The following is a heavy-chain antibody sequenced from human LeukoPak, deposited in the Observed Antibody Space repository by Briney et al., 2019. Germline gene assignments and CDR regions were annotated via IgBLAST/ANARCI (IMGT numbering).Heavy chain of an antibody. CDR3: ASKGGYSSSWYGDYFDY. D-gene: IGHD6-13*01. CDR2: FIPIFGTA. Sequence: SVKVSCKASGGTFSSYAISWVRQAPGQGLEWMGRFIPIFGTANTAQKFQGRVTITTDESTSTAYIELSSLRSEDTAVYYCASKGGYSSSWYGDYFDYWGQGTLVTVSS. CDR1: GGTFSSYA. J-gene: IGHJ4*02. V-gene: IGHV1-69*05.